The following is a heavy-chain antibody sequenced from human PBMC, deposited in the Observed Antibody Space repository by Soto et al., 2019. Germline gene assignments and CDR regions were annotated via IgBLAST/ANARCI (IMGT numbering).Heavy chain of an antibody. CDR3: ARGGGATPRDY. CDR2: IYHSGST. CDR1: GGSISSGGYS. J-gene: IGHJ4*02. Sequence: SETLSLTCAVSGGSISSGGYSWSWIRQPPGKGLEWIGYIYHSGSTYYNPSLKSRVTISVDKSKNQFSLKLSSVTAADTAVYYCARGGGATPRDYWGQGTLVTVSS. V-gene: IGHV4-30-2*01. D-gene: IGHD1-26*01.